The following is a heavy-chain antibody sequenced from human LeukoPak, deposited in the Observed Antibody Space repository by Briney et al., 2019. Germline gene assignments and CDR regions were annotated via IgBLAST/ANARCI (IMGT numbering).Heavy chain of an antibody. CDR3: ARDRYSGYGEGFGH. V-gene: IGHV3-11*01. Sequence: GRSLRLSCAASGFTFSDYYMNWIRQAPGKGLEWVSYISSSGSTIYYADSVKGRFTISRDNAKNSLYLQMNSLRAEDTAVYYCARDRYSGYGEGFGHWGQGTLVTVSS. CDR1: GFTFSDYY. J-gene: IGHJ4*02. D-gene: IGHD5-12*01. CDR2: ISSSGSTI.